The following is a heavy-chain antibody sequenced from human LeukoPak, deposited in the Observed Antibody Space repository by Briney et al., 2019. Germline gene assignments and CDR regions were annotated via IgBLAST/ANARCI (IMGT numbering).Heavy chain of an antibody. V-gene: IGHV3-30*18. J-gene: IGHJ4*02. Sequence: PGRSLRLSCAASGFTFSSYGIHWVRQAPGKGLEWVAVISYDGSNKYYADSVKGRFTISRDNSKNTLYLQMNSLRAGDTAVYYCAKDNDILTGYYDYWGQGTLVTVSS. CDR1: GFTFSSYG. CDR3: AKDNDILTGYYDY. CDR2: ISYDGSNK. D-gene: IGHD3-9*01.